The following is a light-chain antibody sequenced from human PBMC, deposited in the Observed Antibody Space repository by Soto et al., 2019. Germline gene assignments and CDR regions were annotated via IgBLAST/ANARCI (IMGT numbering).Light chain of an antibody. V-gene: IGKV1-39*01. CDR1: QSISSY. Sequence: DIQMTQSPSSLSASVGDRVTMTCRASQSISSYLNWYQQKPGKAPKLLIQAASSLQSGVPSRFSGSGSGTDFTLTISSLQPEDFATYYCQQSYSTLFTFGGGTKVEIK. CDR2: AAS. CDR3: QQSYSTLFT. J-gene: IGKJ4*01.